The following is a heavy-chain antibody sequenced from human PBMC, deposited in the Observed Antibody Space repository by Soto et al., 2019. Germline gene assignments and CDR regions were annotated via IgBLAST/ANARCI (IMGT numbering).Heavy chain of an antibody. V-gene: IGHV2-5*02. CDR3: AHRRPYSNSPEYFFDY. J-gene: IGHJ4*02. CDR1: GFSLSTSGVD. D-gene: IGHD6-6*01. Sequence: QITLKESGPTLVKPTQTLTLTCTFSGFSLSTSGVDVGWIRLPPGKALEWLALIYWDDDKRYKPSLKSRLTITKGTSRNQVVLTMTNMDPLDTATYYCAHRRPYSNSPEYFFDYWGQGTLVTVSS. CDR2: IYWDDDK.